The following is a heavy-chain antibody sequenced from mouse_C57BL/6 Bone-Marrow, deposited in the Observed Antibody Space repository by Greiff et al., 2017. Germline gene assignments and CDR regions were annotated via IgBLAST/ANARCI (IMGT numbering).Heavy chain of an antibody. CDR1: GYTFTDYY. J-gene: IGHJ1*03. CDR2: IYPGSGNT. Sequence: VQLVESGAELVRPGASVKLSCKASGYTFTDYYINWVKQRPGQGLEWIARIYPGSGNTYYNEKFKGKATLTAEKSSSTAYMQLSSLTSEDSAVYFCNPNYYGSSYWYFDVWGTGTTVTVSS. CDR3: NPNYYGSSYWYFDV. D-gene: IGHD1-1*01. V-gene: IGHV1-76*01.